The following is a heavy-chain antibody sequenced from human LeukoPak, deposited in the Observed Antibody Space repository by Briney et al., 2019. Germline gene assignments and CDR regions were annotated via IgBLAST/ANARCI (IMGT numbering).Heavy chain of an antibody. CDR2: IYPGDSDT. D-gene: IGHD3-22*01. CDR1: AYSFPNNW. CDR3: SRLTDYDDSSGYYRNYNWFDP. Sequence: GASLKISCRGAAYSFPNNWFVCWGQMPAKGLVGWVGIYPGDSDTTYSPSFEAQVTISVDKSVNTAYLQWSRMTASATAEYYFSRLTDYDDSSGYYRNYNWFDPWGQGTLVTVSS. V-gene: IGHV5-51*01. J-gene: IGHJ5*02.